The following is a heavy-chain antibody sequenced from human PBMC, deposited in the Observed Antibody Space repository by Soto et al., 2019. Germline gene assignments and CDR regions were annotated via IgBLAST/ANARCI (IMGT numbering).Heavy chain of an antibody. CDR1: GGTFSSYA. D-gene: IGHD4-17*01. CDR3: ARDYGDAFYAEGFQH. J-gene: IGHJ1*01. CDR2: IIPIFGTA. V-gene: IGHV1-69*01. Sequence: QVQLVQSGAEVKKPGSSVKVSCKASGGTFSSYAISWVRQAPGQGLEWVGGIIPIFGTANYAQKFQGRVTITADESTSTAYMELSSLKSEDTAVDYSARDYGDAFYAEGFQHWGQGTLVTVSS.